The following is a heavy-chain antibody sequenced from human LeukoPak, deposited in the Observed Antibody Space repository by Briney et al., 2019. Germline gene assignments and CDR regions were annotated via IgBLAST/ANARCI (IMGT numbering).Heavy chain of an antibody. Sequence: GGTLRLSCAASGFTFSSYSMNWVRQAPGKGLEWVSSISSSSSYIYYADSVKGRFTISRDNAKNSLYLQMNSLRAEDTAVYYCASFVGGSGSRDYWGQGTLVTVSS. CDR2: ISSSSSYI. V-gene: IGHV3-21*01. CDR3: ASFVGGSGSRDY. J-gene: IGHJ4*02. D-gene: IGHD3-10*01. CDR1: GFTFSSYS.